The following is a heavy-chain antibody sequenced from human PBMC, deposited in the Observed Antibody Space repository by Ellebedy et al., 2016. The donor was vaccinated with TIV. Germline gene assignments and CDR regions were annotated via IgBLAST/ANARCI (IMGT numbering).Heavy chain of an antibody. CDR3: ARDYGDSLWGLDY. Sequence: GGSLRLSCAASGFTFSSYAMHWVRQAPGKGLEWVAVISYDGSNKYYADSVKGRFTISRDNSKNTLYLQMNSLRAEDTAVYYCARDYGDSLWGLDYWGQGTLVTVSS. J-gene: IGHJ4*02. CDR1: GFTFSSYA. D-gene: IGHD4-17*01. V-gene: IGHV3-30-3*01. CDR2: ISYDGSNK.